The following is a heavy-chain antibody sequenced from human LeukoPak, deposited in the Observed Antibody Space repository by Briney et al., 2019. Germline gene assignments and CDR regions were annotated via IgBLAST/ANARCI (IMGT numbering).Heavy chain of an antibody. CDR1: GFTFSSYS. CDR3: ATLPGYSSSWYFADY. J-gene: IGHJ4*02. CDR2: ISSSSSYI. Sequence: GGSLRLSCAASGFTFSSYSMNWVRQAPGKGLEWVSSISSSSSYIYYADSVKGRFTISRDNAKNSLYLQMNSLRAEDTAVYYCATLPGYSSSWYFADYWGQGTLVTVSS. D-gene: IGHD6-13*01. V-gene: IGHV3-21*01.